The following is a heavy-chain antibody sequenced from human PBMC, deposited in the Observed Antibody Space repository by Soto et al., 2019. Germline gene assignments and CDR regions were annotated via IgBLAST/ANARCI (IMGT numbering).Heavy chain of an antibody. Sequence: SETLSLSCTVSGGSISSYYWSWIRQPAGKGLEWIGRIYTSGSTNYNPSLKSRVTMSVDTSKNQFSLKLSSVTAADTAVYYCARDFSGYDYEYFDYWGQGTLVTVSS. V-gene: IGHV4-4*07. D-gene: IGHD5-12*01. CDR3: ARDFSGYDYEYFDY. CDR2: IYTSGST. J-gene: IGHJ4*02. CDR1: GGSISSYY.